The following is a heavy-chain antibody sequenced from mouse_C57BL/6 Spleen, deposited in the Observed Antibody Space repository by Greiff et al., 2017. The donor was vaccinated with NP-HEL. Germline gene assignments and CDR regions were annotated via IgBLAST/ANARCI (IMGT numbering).Heavy chain of an antibody. D-gene: IGHD2-4*01. CDR1: GFTFSNYW. CDR3: TGLRQVY. Sequence: EVKLVESGGGLVQPGGSMKLSCVASGFTFSNYWMNWVRQSPEKGLEWVAQIRLKSDNYATHSAESLKGRFTISRDDSKRSVYLQMNNVRAEDTGIYYCTGLRQVYWGQGTTRTVSS. CDR2: IRLKSDNYAT. V-gene: IGHV6-3*01. J-gene: IGHJ2*01.